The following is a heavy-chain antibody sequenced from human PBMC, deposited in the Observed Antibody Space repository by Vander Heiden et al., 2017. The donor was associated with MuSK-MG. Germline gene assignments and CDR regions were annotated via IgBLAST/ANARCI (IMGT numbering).Heavy chain of an antibody. D-gene: IGHD3-22*01. V-gene: IGHV3-23*01. Sequence: EVQLLESGGGLVQPGGSLRLSCAASGFTFSSYAMSWVRQGPGKGLEWVSAISGSGGSTYYADSVKGRFTISRDNSKNTLYLQMNSLRAEDTAVYYCAKDHRTRITMIVVVPGFDYWGQGTLVTVSS. CDR2: ISGSGGST. J-gene: IGHJ4*02. CDR3: AKDHRTRITMIVVVPGFDY. CDR1: GFTFSSYA.